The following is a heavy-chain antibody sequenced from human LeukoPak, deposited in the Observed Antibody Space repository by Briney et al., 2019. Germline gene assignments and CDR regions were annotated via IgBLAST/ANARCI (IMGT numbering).Heavy chain of an antibody. CDR3: ARAPRSLGSYFPRYYFDY. D-gene: IGHD1-26*01. CDR1: GFTFSSYW. J-gene: IGHJ4*02. CDR2: IKQDGSEK. V-gene: IGHV3-7*01. Sequence: GGSLRLSCAASGFTFSSYWMSWVRQAPGKGLEWVANIKQDGSEKYYVDSVKGRFTISRDNAKNSLYLQMNSLRAEDTAVYYCARAPRSLGSYFPRYYFDYWGQGTLVTVSS.